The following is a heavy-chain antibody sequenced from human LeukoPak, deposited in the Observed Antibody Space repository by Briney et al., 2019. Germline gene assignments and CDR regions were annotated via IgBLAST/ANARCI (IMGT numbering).Heavy chain of an antibody. D-gene: IGHD3-16*01. V-gene: IGHV3-21*01. J-gene: IGHJ4*02. CDR3: ARKQGATVDY. Sequence: GGSLRLSCAASGFTFSSYSMNWVRQAPGKGLGWVSSISSSSSYIYYADSVKGRFTISRDNAKNSLYLQMNSLRAEDTAVYYCARKQGATVDYWGQGTLVTVSS. CDR1: GFTFSSYS. CDR2: ISSSSSYI.